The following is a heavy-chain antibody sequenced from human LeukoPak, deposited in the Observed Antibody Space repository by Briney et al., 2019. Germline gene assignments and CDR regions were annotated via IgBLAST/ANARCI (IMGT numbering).Heavy chain of an antibody. CDR2: ITSNGSSI. J-gene: IGHJ2*01. D-gene: IGHD3-10*01. V-gene: IGHV3-21*01. Sequence: GGSLRLSCAASGFTFSFYNMNWVRQAPGKGLEWVSSITSNGSSIYSADSVKGRFTISRDNAKNSLHLQINNLRAEDTAVYYCARDPLYYASGRYWYFDLWGRGTLVTVSS. CDR1: GFTFSFYN. CDR3: ARDPLYYASGRYWYFDL.